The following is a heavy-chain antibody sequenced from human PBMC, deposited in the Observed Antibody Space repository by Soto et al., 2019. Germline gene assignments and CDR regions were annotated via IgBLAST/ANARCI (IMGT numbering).Heavy chain of an antibody. J-gene: IGHJ6*02. CDR3: ARNHYYDILTGYYPYGMDI. CDR1: GLNVSSNY. V-gene: IGHV3-53*01. CDR2: LYTVGTT. Sequence: GGSLRLSCAASGLNVSSNYMAWVRRAPGKGLEWVSILYTVGTTYYADSVKGRFTISRDNSKDTLYLQMNSLRAEDTAVYYCARNHYYDILTGYYPYGMDIWGQGTSVTVSS. D-gene: IGHD3-9*01.